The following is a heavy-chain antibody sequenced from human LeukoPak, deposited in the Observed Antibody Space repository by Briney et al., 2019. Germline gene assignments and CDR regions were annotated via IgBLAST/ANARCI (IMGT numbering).Heavy chain of an antibody. J-gene: IGHJ6*03. V-gene: IGHV1-2*02. CDR3: ARGGYSSGWYWGVFFYMDV. Sequence: ASVKVSCKASGYTFTSYGISWVRQAPGQGLEWMGWINPNSGGTNYAQKFQGRVTMTRDTSISTAYMELSRLRSDDTAVYYCARGGYSSGWYWGVFFYMDVWGKGTTVTVSS. CDR1: GYTFTSYG. D-gene: IGHD6-19*01. CDR2: INPNSGGT.